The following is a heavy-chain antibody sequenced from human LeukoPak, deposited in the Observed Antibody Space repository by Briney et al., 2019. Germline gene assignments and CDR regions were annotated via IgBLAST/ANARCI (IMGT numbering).Heavy chain of an antibody. J-gene: IGHJ4*02. CDR2: IKQDGSEK. CDR1: GFTFSSNW. Sequence: GGSLRLSCAASGFTFSSNWMSWVRQAPGEGLEWVANIKQDGSEKYYVDSVKGRFTISTDNAKNSLYLQMSSLRAEDTAVYYCARGGSYFPHWGQGTLVTVSS. V-gene: IGHV3-7*01. CDR3: ARGGSYFPH. D-gene: IGHD3-16*01.